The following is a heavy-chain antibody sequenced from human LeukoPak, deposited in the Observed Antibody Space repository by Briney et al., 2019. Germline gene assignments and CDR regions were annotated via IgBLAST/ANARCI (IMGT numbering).Heavy chain of an antibody. V-gene: IGHV3-30-3*01. CDR3: ARDPYRDAPDYFDY. Sequence: TGRSLRLSCAASGFTFSSYAMHWVRQAPGKGLEWVAVISDDGTFTLYGDSVRGRFTISRDSSKNTLYLQMNSLRLEDTAVYYCARDPYRDAPDYFDYWGQGTLVTVSS. CDR2: ISDDGTFT. J-gene: IGHJ4*02. CDR1: GFTFSSYA.